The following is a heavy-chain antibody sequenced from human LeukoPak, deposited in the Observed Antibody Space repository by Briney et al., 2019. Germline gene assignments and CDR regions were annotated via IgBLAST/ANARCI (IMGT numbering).Heavy chain of an antibody. CDR2: ISYDGSNK. Sequence: GRSLRLSCAASGFTFSSYAMHWVRQAPGKGLEWVAVISYDGSNKYYADSVKGRFTISRDNSMNTLYLQMNSLRAEDTAVHYCARDYYDSSGYWPDAFDIWGQGTMVTVSS. CDR1: GFTFSSYA. J-gene: IGHJ3*02. V-gene: IGHV3-30-3*01. CDR3: ARDYYDSSGYWPDAFDI. D-gene: IGHD3-22*01.